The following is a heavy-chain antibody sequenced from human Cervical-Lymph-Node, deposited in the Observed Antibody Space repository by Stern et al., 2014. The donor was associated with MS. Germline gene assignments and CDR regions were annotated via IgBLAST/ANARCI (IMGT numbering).Heavy chain of an antibody. CDR2: INPNRGDT. D-gene: IGHD1-1*01. CDR1: GYTFTDYY. J-gene: IGHJ4*02. CDR3: ARSPVQLTSPGPFDH. Sequence: VQLVESGADVKKPGASVKVSCKASGYTFTDYYIHWVRQAPGQGLEWMGRINPNRGDTDSAQNFQGRVTMTRDTSVSTAYMELSSLRSDDTAVFYCARSPVQLTSPGPFDHWGQGSLVAVAS. V-gene: IGHV1-2*02.